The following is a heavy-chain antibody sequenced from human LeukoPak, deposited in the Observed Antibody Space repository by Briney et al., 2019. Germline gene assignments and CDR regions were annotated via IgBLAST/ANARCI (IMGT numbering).Heavy chain of an antibody. V-gene: IGHV4-34*01. CDR1: GGSFSGYY. J-gene: IGHJ6*03. CDR3: ARRVGRWFGERAYYYNYMDV. D-gene: IGHD3-10*01. CDR2: INHIRST. Sequence: PSETLSLTRAVYGGSFSGYYWSCMRQPPGKGREWSGEINHIRSTKYNSSLKSRVTISVDTSKNQSSLKLSSLTAADTAVYYCARRVGRWFGERAYYYNYMDVWGKGTTVTISS.